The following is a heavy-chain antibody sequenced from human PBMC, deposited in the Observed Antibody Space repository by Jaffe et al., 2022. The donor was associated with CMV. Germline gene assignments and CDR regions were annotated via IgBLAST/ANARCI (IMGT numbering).Heavy chain of an antibody. CDR2: IYSGGST. J-gene: IGHJ6*03. D-gene: IGHD6-13*01. CDR3: ARSSSWYDYYYYMDV. V-gene: IGHV3-53*02. Sequence: EVQLVETGGGLIQPGGSLRLSCAASGFTVSSNYMSWVRQAPGKGLEWVSVIYSGGSTYYADSVKGRFTISRDNSKNTLYLQMNSLRAEDTAVYYCARSSSWYDYYYYMDVWGKGTTVTVSS. CDR1: GFTVSSNY.